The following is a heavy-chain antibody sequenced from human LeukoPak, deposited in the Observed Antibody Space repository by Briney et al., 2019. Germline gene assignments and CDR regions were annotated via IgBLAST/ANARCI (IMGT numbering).Heavy chain of an antibody. D-gene: IGHD3-3*01. Sequence: GGSLRLSCAASGFTFSSYAMSWVRQAPGKGREGVSAISGSGGSTYYADSVKGRFTISRDNSKNTLYLQMNSLRAEDTAVYYCATGVVTYRPFDYWGQGTLVTVSS. V-gene: IGHV3-23*01. CDR2: ISGSGGST. CDR1: GFTFSSYA. J-gene: IGHJ4*02. CDR3: ATGVVTYRPFDY.